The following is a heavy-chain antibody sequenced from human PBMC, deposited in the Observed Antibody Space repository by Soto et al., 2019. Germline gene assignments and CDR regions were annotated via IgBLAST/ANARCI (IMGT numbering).Heavy chain of an antibody. V-gene: IGHV3-48*02. CDR3: ARVVEGASTYGMDV. CDR2: ISSSSNTI. J-gene: IGHJ6*02. Sequence: EVQLVESGGGLVQPGGSLRLSCVASGFTFSTYGMNWVRQAPRKGLEWVSYISSSSNTIYYADSVKGRFTISRDNAKNSLYLQVNSLRDADTAVYFCARVVEGASTYGMDVWGQGTTVTVSS. CDR1: GFTFSTYG. D-gene: IGHD2-15*01.